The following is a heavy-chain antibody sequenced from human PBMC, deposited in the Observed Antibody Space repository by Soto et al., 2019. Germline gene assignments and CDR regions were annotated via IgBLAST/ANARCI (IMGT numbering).Heavy chain of an antibody. V-gene: IGHV4-39*01. CDR2: IYYSGIT. J-gene: IGHJ4*02. Sequence: SETLSLTCTVSVVSISNSSYYWGWIRRPPGKGLEWIGTIYYSGITYYNPSLKSRVTISVDTSKNQFSLKLTSVTAADTAVYYCARHGSNWGQGTLVTVSS. CDR3: ARHGSN. CDR1: VVSISNSSYY.